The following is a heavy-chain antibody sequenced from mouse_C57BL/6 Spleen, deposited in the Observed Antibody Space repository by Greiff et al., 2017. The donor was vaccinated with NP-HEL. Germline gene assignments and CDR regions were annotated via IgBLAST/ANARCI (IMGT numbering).Heavy chain of an antibody. V-gene: IGHV1-47*01. CDR3: ARRDFYYGAWFAY. J-gene: IGHJ3*01. CDR1: GYTFTTYP. D-gene: IGHD2-1*01. CDR2: FHPYNDDT. Sequence: VQLQESGAELVKPGASVKMSCKASGYTFTTYPIEWMKQNHGKSLEWIGNFHPYNDDTKYNEKFKGKATLTVEKSSSTVYLELSRLTSDDSAVYYCARRDFYYGAWFAYWGQGTLVTVSA.